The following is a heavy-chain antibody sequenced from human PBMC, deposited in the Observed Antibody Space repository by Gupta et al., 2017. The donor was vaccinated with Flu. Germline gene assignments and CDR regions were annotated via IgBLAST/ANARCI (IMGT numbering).Heavy chain of an antibody. D-gene: IGHD1-7*01. J-gene: IGHJ6*02. CDR1: GFTFSSYG. Sequence: QVQLVESGGGVVQPGRSLRLSCAASGFTFSSYGMHWVRQAPGKGLEWVAVISYDGSNKYYADSVKGRFTISRDNSKNTLYLQMNSLRAEDTDVYYCAKDRNWNYVYYYYGMDVWGQGTTVTVSS. CDR2: ISYDGSNK. V-gene: IGHV3-30*18. CDR3: AKDRNWNYVYYYYGMDV.